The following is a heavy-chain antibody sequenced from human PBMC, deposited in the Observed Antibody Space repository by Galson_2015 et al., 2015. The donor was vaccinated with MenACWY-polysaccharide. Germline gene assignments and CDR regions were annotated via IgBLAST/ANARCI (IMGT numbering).Heavy chain of an antibody. CDR2: IYTSGST. CDR3: ARSGYYYDSSGYSAFDY. V-gene: IGHV4-61*02. CDR1: GGSISSGSYY. Sequence: TLSLTCTVSGGSISSGSYYWSWIRQPAGKGLEWIGRIYTSGSTNYNPSLKSRVTISVDTSKNQFSLKLSSVTAADTAVYYCARSGYYYDSSGYSAFDYWGQGTLVTVSS. D-gene: IGHD3-22*01. J-gene: IGHJ4*02.